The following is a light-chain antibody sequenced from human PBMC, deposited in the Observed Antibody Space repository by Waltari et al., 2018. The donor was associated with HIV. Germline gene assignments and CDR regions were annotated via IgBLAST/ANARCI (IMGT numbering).Light chain of an antibody. V-gene: IGLV2-8*01. CDR1: RSNLGAYNY. CDR2: DVR. J-gene: IGLJ1*01. CDR3: SSYAGSNNPYV. Sequence: QSALTQPPSASGSPGQSVPIPCTGTRSNLGAYNYVPWYQQHPDKAPKLMIYDVRKRPSGVPDRFSGSKSGNTASLTVSGLQTEDEADYYCSSYAGSNNPYVFGTGTKVTVL.